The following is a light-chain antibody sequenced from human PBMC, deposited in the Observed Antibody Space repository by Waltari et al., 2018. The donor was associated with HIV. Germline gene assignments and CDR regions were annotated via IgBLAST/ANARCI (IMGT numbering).Light chain of an antibody. V-gene: IGLV3-21*02. CDR3: HVWDRSSDHHV. Sequence: SYVLTQSPSVSVSPGQTASITCWGNNIGRKSVPWYQQKAGQAPVLVVYNGSDRPSGIPERFSGSRSGNTATLTISRVEAGDEADYYCHVWDRSSDHHVFGPGTKVTVL. CDR1: NIGRKS. J-gene: IGLJ1*01. CDR2: NGS.